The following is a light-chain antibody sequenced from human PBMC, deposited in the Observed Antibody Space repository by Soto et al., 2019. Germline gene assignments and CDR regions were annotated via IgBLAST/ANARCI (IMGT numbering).Light chain of an antibody. Sequence: QSVLTQPAFVSGSPGQSITISCTGTSSDVGGYNYVSWYQHPPGKAPKLMISEVSNRPSGVSNRFSGSKSGNTASLTISGLQAEDEADYDCSSYTSTSTRVFGTGTKLTVL. CDR1: SSDVGGYNY. V-gene: IGLV2-14*01. J-gene: IGLJ1*01. CDR2: EVS. CDR3: SSYTSTSTRV.